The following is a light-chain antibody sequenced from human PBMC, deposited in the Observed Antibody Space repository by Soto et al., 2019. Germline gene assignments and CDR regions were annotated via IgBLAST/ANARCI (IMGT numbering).Light chain of an antibody. J-gene: IGKJ4*01. CDR2: AAS. Sequence: DIQMTQSPSSLSASFGDRVTMTCRASQGIGIYLAWFQQRPGNTPKLLIYAASTLQSGVPSRFSGSGSGTDFTLTISSLQPEDVATYYCQKYNSAPLTFGGGIRVEIK. V-gene: IGKV1-27*01. CDR1: QGIGIY. CDR3: QKYNSAPLT.